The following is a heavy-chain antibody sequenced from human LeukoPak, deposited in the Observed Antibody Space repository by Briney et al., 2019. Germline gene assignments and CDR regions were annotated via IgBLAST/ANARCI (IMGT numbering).Heavy chain of an antibody. CDR1: GGTFSSYA. J-gene: IGHJ4*02. Sequence: ASVKVSCKASGGTFSSYAISWVRQAPGQGLEWMGRINPNSGGTNYAQKFQGRVTMTRDTSISTAYMELSRLRSDDTAVYYCATDTWGYYDSSNYYRQADYWGQGTLVTVSS. V-gene: IGHV1-2*06. CDR2: INPNSGGT. CDR3: ATDTWGYYDSSNYYRQADY. D-gene: IGHD3-22*01.